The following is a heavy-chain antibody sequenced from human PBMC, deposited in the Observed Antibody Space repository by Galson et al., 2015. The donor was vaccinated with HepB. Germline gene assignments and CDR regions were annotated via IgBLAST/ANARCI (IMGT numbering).Heavy chain of an antibody. CDR2: TSYDGINE. D-gene: IGHD3-9*01. V-gene: IGHV3-30*18. J-gene: IGHJ4*02. CDR1: GFTFTSFA. Sequence: SLRLSCAVSGFTFTSFAMHWVRQAPGKGLEWVALTSYDGINEYYADSVKGRFTISRDNSKNTLYLQMNSLRAEDTAVYYCAKGSHIDWLLEPYYFDFWGQGTLVTVSS. CDR3: AKGSHIDWLLEPYYFDF.